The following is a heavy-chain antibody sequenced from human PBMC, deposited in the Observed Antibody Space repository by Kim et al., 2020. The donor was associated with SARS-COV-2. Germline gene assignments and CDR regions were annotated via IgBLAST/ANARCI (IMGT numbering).Heavy chain of an antibody. D-gene: IGHD6-13*01. CDR2: IYTSGST. CDR3: ARDRVAAAYLNYYYYGMDV. Sequence: SDTLSLTCTVSGGSISSGSYYWSWIRQPAGKGLEWIGRIYTSGSTNYNPSLKSRVTISVDTSKNQFSLKLSSVTAADTAVYYCARDRVAAAYLNYYYYGMDVWGQGTTVTVSS. J-gene: IGHJ6*02. V-gene: IGHV4-61*02. CDR1: GGSISSGSYY.